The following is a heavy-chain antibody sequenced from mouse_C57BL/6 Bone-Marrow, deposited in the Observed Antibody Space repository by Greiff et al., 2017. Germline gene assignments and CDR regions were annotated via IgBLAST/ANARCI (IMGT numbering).Heavy chain of an antibody. V-gene: IGHV1-78*01. CDR1: GYTFTDNT. J-gene: IGHJ2*01. CDR3: AREEYGNYGDYFDY. D-gene: IGHD2-1*01. CDR2: IYPRDGST. Sequence: VQGVESDAELVKPGASVKISCKVSGYTFTDNTIHWMKQRPEQGLEWIGYIYPRDGSTKYNEKFKGKATLTADKSSSTSYMQLNSLTSEDSAVYFCAREEYGNYGDYFDYWGQGTTLTVSS.